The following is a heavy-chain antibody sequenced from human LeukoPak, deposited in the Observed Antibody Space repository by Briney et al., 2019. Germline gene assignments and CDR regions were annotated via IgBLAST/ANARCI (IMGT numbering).Heavy chain of an antibody. J-gene: IGHJ4*02. CDR2: IYYSGST. D-gene: IGHD3-22*01. V-gene: IGHV4-59*01. CDR1: GGSISSYY. Sequence: SETLSLTCTVSGGSISSYYWSWIRQPPGKGLEWIGYIYYSGSTNYNPSLKSRVTISVDTSKNQFSLKLSSVTAADTAVYYCASVDASSGYYSWGNYYFDYWGQGTLVTVSS. CDR3: ASVDASSGYYSWGNYYFDY.